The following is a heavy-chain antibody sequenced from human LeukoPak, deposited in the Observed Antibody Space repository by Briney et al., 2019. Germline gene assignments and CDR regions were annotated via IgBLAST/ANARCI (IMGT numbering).Heavy chain of an antibody. CDR3: AKLLYYYDSSQPY. Sequence: PGGSLRLSCAASGFTFDDYAMHWVRQAPGKGLEWVSGISWNSGSIGYADSVKGRFTISRDNSKNTLYLQMNSLRAGDTAVYYCAKLLYYYDSSQPYWGQGTLVTVSS. J-gene: IGHJ4*02. V-gene: IGHV3-9*01. CDR2: ISWNSGSI. CDR1: GFTFDDYA. D-gene: IGHD3-22*01.